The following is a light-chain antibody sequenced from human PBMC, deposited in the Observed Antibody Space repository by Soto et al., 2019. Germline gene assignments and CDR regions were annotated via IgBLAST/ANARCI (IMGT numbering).Light chain of an antibody. Sequence: DIQMTQSPSTLSASVGDRVTITCRASQSISSWLAWYQQKPGKAPKLLIYDASSLESGVPSGFSGSGSGTEFTLTISSLQPDDFATYYCQQYNSYSGVTFGQGTKLEIK. CDR1: QSISSW. J-gene: IGKJ2*01. V-gene: IGKV1-5*01. CDR2: DAS. CDR3: QQYNSYSGVT.